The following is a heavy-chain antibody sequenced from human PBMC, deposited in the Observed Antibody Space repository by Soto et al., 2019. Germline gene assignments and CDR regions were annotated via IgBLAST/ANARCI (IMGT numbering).Heavy chain of an antibody. Sequence: QVQLVQSGAEVKKPGSSVKVSCKASGGTFSSYTISWVRQAPGQGLEWMGRIIPILGIANYAQKFQGRVTITADKSTSTAYMELRSLRSEDTAVYYCARGWSVSSGWDFDPWGQGTLVTVSS. CDR2: IIPILGIA. J-gene: IGHJ5*02. CDR1: GGTFSSYT. CDR3: ARGWSVSSGWDFDP. D-gene: IGHD6-19*01. V-gene: IGHV1-69*02.